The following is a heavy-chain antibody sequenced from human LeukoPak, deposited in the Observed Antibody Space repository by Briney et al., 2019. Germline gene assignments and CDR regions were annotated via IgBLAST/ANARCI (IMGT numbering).Heavy chain of an antibody. Sequence: GGSLRLSCAASGFTFSSYAMSWVRQAPGKGLEWVSAISGSGGSTYYADSVKGRFTISRDNSKNTLYLQMNSLGAEDTAVYYCAKDPDYYYYGMDVWGQGTTVTVSS. V-gene: IGHV3-23*01. CDR2: ISGSGGST. CDR1: GFTFSSYA. J-gene: IGHJ6*02. CDR3: AKDPDYYYYGMDV.